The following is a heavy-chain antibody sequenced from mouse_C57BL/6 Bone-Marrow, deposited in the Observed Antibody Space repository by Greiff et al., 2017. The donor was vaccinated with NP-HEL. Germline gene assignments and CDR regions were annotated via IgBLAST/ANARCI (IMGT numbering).Heavy chain of an antibody. CDR2: ISDGGSYT. V-gene: IGHV5-4*01. CDR1: GFTFSSYA. J-gene: IGHJ2*01. CDR3: ARDPPLWLRGRDYFDY. D-gene: IGHD2-2*01. Sequence: DVMLVESGGGLVKPGGSLKLSCAASGFTFSSYAMSWVRQTPEKRLEWVATISDGGSYTYYPDNVKGRFTISRDNAKNNLYLQMSHLKSEDTAMYYCARDPPLWLRGRDYFDYWGQGTTLTVSS.